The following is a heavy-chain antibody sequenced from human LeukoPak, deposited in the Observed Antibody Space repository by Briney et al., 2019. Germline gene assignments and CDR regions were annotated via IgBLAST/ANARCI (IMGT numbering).Heavy chain of an antibody. D-gene: IGHD2-2*01. CDR1: GFTFSSYG. CDR2: IHFDGSTK. Sequence: GESLKISCAASGFTFSSYGMHWVRPAPGKGLELVAFIHFDGSTKYSGDSVQGRFTISRDNSKNTLYLQMNNLRPEDTAFYYCAKDQCTRTSCDGYPGYWGQGTPVTVSS. CDR3: AKDQCTRTSCDGYPGY. V-gene: IGHV3-30*02. J-gene: IGHJ4*02.